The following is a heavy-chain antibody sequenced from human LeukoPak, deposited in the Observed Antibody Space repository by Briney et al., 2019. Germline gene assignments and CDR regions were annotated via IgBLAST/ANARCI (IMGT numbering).Heavy chain of an antibody. D-gene: IGHD3-9*01. J-gene: IGHJ4*02. CDR1: GFTFSSYA. V-gene: IGHV3-23*01. Sequence: GGSLRLSCAASGFTFSSYAMSWVRQAPGKGLEWVSAISGSGGSTYYADSVKGRFTISRDNSKNTLYLQMNSLRAEDTAVYYCAKAYYDILTGYNDYWGQGTLVAVSS. CDR3: AKAYYDILTGYNDY. CDR2: ISGSGGST.